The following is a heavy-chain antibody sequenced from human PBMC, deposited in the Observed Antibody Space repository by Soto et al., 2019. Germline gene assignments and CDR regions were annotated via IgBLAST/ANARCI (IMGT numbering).Heavy chain of an antibody. D-gene: IGHD6-13*01. V-gene: IGHV3-13*01. CDR2: IGAAGDT. J-gene: IGHJ4*02. CDR1: GFTFSNYD. Sequence: EVQLVESGGGLVQPGGSLRLSCAASGFTFSNYDMHWVRQVTGKGLEWVSAIGAAGDTYYPDSVKGRFTISRENAKNSLYLKMNSLRAEDRAVYYCASGGGGSSWYEGGSRIDYWGQGALVTVSS. CDR3: ASGGGGSSWYEGGSRIDY.